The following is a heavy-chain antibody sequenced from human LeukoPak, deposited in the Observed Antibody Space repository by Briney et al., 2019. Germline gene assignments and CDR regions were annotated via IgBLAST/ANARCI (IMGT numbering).Heavy chain of an antibody. V-gene: IGHV1-69*05. CDR1: GGTFSSYA. Sequence: SVKVSCKASGGTFSSYAISWVRQAPGQGLEWMGGIIPIFGTANYAQKLQGRVTMTTDTSTSTAYMELRSLRSDDTAVYYCARDPATVTTHVDYYYGMDVWGQGTTVTVSS. CDR2: IIPIFGTA. J-gene: IGHJ6*02. CDR3: ARDPATVTTHVDYYYGMDV. D-gene: IGHD4-11*01.